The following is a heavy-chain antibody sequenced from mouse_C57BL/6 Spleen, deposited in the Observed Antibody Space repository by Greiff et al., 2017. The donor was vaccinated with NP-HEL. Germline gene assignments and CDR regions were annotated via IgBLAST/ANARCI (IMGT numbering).Heavy chain of an antibody. Sequence: EVQVVESGGGLVKPGGSLKLSCAASGFTFSSYTMSWVRQTPEKRLEWVATISGGGGNTYYPDSVKGRFTISRDNAKNTLYLQMSSLRSEDTALYYCARTRAQGFYFDYWGQGTTLTVSS. CDR3: ARTRAQGFYFDY. J-gene: IGHJ2*01. CDR2: ISGGGGNT. V-gene: IGHV5-9*01. D-gene: IGHD3-2*02. CDR1: GFTFSSYT.